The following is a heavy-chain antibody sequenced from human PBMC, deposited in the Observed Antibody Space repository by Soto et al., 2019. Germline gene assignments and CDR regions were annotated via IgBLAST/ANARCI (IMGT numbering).Heavy chain of an antibody. CDR3: ARDSRAVATFCYYFSGMDV. D-gene: IGHD6-19*01. CDR1: GFTFSSYA. Sequence: QVQLVESGGGVVQPGRSLRLSCAASGFTFSSYAMHGVLQAPGKGLEWVAVISYDGSNKYFADSVKGRFTISRDNSKNMLYLQMNSLRAEDTAVYYCARDSRAVATFCYYFSGMDVWGQGTTVTVS. J-gene: IGHJ6*02. V-gene: IGHV3-30-3*01. CDR2: ISYDGSNK.